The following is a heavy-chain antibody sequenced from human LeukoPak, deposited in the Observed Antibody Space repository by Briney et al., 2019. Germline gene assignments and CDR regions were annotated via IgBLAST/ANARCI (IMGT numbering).Heavy chain of an antibody. V-gene: IGHV1-2*02. CDR3: ASSPRFGELLSYYFDY. CDR1: GYTFTGYY. D-gene: IGHD3-10*01. J-gene: IGHJ4*02. CDR2: INPNSGGT. Sequence: ASVKVSCKASGYTFTGYYMHWVRQAPGQGLEWMGWINPNSGGTNYAQKFQGRVTMTRDTSISTAYMELSRLRSDDTAVYYCASSPRFGELLSYYFDYWGQGTLVTVSS.